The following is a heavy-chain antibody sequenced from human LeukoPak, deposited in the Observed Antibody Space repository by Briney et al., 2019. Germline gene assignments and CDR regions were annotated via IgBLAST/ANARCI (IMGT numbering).Heavy chain of an antibody. V-gene: IGHV4-34*01. CDR1: GGSFSGYY. CDR2: INYSGST. D-gene: IGHD4-11*01. Sequence: SETLSLTRAVYGGSFSGYYWSWIRQPPGKGLEWIGEINYSGSTNYNPSLKSRVTISVDTSKNQFSLKLSSVTAADTAVYYCARRTVTNYYYYYMDVWGKGTTVTVSS. J-gene: IGHJ6*03. CDR3: ARRTVTNYYYYYMDV.